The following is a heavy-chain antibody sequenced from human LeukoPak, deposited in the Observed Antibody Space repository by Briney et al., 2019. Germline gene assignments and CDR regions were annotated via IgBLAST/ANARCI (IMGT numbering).Heavy chain of an antibody. CDR1: GFTFSDYY. CDR2: ITGSGRTI. V-gene: IGHV3-11*04. J-gene: IGHJ4*02. D-gene: IGHD4-17*01. Sequence: GGSLRLSCAASGFTFSDYYMSWIRQAPGKGLEWVSYITGSGRTIYYADSVKGRFTISRDNAKNSLYLQMNSLRAEDTAVYYCAREYDYGDYGWLDYWGQGTLVTVSS. CDR3: AREYDYGDYGWLDY.